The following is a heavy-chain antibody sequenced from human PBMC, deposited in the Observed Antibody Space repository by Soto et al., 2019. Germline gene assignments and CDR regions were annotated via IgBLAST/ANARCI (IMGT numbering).Heavy chain of an antibody. J-gene: IGHJ4*02. Sequence: GGSLRLSCAASEFTFANAWISWVRQAPGKGLEWVGRIKSKADGGTTDYAAPVKGRFTISRDESQNTLYLQMNSLKTEDTAVYYCARESEDLTSNFDYWGQGTLVTVSS. CDR2: IKSKADGGTT. CDR1: EFTFANAW. CDR3: ARESEDLTSNFDY. V-gene: IGHV3-15*01.